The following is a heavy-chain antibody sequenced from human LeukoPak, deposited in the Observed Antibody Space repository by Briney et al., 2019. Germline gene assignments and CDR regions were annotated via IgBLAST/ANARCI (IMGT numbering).Heavy chain of an antibody. V-gene: IGHV4-59*01. CDR1: GGSISSYY. D-gene: IGHD3-22*01. CDR3: ARVRSYYYDSSGRRAFDI. Sequence: SETLSLTCTVSGGSISSYYWSWIRQPPGKGLEWIGYIYYSGSTNYNPSLKGRVTISVDTSKNQFSLKLSSVTAADTAVYYCARVRSYYYDSSGRRAFDIWGQGTMVTVSS. CDR2: IYYSGST. J-gene: IGHJ3*02.